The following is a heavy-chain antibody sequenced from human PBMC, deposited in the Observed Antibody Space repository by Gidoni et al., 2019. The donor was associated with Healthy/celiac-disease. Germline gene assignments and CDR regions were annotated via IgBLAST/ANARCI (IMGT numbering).Heavy chain of an antibody. V-gene: IGHV3-23*01. J-gene: IGHJ3*02. Sequence: EVQLLEAGGGLVQPGGSLRLSCSASGFTFRSYAMSWVRQAPGKGLEWVAEMSGSGGSKYYADSVKGRFTSSRDNSKNTLYLQMNSLRAEDTAVYYCAKGGYAPEVHAFDIWGQGTMVTVSS. CDR2: MSGSGGSK. CDR3: AKGGYAPEVHAFDI. CDR1: GFTFRSYA. D-gene: IGHD5-12*01.